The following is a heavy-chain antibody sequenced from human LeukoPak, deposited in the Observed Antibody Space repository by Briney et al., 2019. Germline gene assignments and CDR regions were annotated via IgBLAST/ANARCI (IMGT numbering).Heavy chain of an antibody. CDR2: ITGSSTWT. V-gene: IGHV3-23*01. CDR3: ARELVSLGTGYFDL. D-gene: IGHD7-27*01. J-gene: IGHJ2*01. Sequence: PGGSLRLSCEASGFTFGTCGMTWVRQAPGKGLEWVSGITGSSTWTYYADSVRGRFTISRDNSKNTLHLQMNNLTADDTAIYYCARELVSLGTGYFDLWGRGTLVTVSS. CDR1: GFTFGTCG.